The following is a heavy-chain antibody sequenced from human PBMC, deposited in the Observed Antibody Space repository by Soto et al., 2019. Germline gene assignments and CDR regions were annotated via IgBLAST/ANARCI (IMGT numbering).Heavy chain of an antibody. D-gene: IGHD4-4*01. J-gene: IGHJ4*02. CDR3: ARDSYTRY. V-gene: IGHV3-66*01. CDR1: GFIVSTSY. CDR2: IYNDGST. Sequence: GGSLRLSCAVSGFIVSTSYMSWVRQAPGKGLEWVSIIYNDGSTYYADSVRGRFTISRDDSKNTLYLQILSLRAEDTAVYYCARDSYTRYWGQGTLVTAPQ.